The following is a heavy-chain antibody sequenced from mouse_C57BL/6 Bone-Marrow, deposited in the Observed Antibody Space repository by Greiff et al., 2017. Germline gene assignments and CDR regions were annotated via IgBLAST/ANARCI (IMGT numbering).Heavy chain of an antibody. CDR1: GYTFTSYW. D-gene: IGHD2-3*01. CDR2: INPSNGGT. V-gene: IGHV1-53*01. Sequence: QVQLKESGTELVKPGASVKLSCKASGYTFTSYWMHWVKQRPGQGLEWIGNINPSNGGTNYNEKFKSKATLTVDKSSSTAYMQLSSLTSEDSAVYYCARRVDGYYFYWYFDVWGTGTTVTVSS. CDR3: ARRVDGYYFYWYFDV. J-gene: IGHJ1*03.